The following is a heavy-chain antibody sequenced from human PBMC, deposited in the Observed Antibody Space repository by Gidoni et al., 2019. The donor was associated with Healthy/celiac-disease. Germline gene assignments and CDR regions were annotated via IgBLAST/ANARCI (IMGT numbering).Heavy chain of an antibody. D-gene: IGHD2-21*01. Sequence: EVQLVESGGGLVQPGGSLRLSCAASGFTFSSYAMSWVRQAPGKGLEWVSAISGSGGSTYYADSVKGRFTISRDNSKNTLYLQMNSLRAEDTAVYYCAKDRPGGRLWWYYGMDVWGQGTTVTVSS. CDR1: GFTFSSYA. CDR2: ISGSGGST. J-gene: IGHJ6*02. CDR3: AKDRPGGRLWWYYGMDV. V-gene: IGHV3-23*04.